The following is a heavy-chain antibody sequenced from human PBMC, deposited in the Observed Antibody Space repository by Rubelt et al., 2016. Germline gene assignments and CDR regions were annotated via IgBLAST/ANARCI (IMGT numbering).Heavy chain of an antibody. V-gene: IGHV1-24*01. D-gene: IGHD6-19*01. J-gene: IGHJ4*02. CDR2: FDPEDGET. CDR3: ARDRGSGWYDY. Sequence: WVRQAPGKGLEWMGGFDPEDGETIYAQKFQDRVTMTEDTSTDTAYMELSSLRSEDTAVYYCARDRGSGWYDYWGQGTLVTVSS.